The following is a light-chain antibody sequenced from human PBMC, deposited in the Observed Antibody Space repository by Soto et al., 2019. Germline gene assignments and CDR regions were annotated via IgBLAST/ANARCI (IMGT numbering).Light chain of an antibody. V-gene: IGLV2-8*01. CDR1: SSDVGAYNY. CDR3: SSYAGSNTYV. CDR2: EVS. Sequence: QSALTQPPSASGSPGQSVTISCTGTSSDVGAYNYVSWYQQHPGKAPKLMIYEVSKRPSGVPDRFSGSKSGNTASLTVSGLQAEDETDYYCSSYAGSNTYVFGTVTQLTVL. J-gene: IGLJ1*01.